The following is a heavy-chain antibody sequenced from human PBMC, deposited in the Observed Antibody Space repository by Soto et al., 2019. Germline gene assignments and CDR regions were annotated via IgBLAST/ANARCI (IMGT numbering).Heavy chain of an antibody. D-gene: IGHD3-9*01. Sequence: RQPPGKALEWLAHIFSNDEKSYSTSLKSRLTISKDTSKSQVVLTMTNMDPVDTATYYCARMTAYYDILTGYYRGDNWFDPWGQGTLVTVSS. CDR2: IFSNDEK. CDR3: ARMTAYYDILTGYYRGDNWFDP. J-gene: IGHJ5*02. V-gene: IGHV2-26*01.